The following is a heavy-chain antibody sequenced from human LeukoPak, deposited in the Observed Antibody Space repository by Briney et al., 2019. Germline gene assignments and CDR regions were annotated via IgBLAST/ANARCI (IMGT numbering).Heavy chain of an antibody. J-gene: IGHJ4*02. Sequence: GGSLRLSCAASGFTFISYGMHWVRHAPGKGLEWVAFIRSDGSIKYYIDSVKGRFTISRDNSRNTLYLQMNTLRADDTAVYYCARSWPPPAAGFDYWGQGTLVTVSS. D-gene: IGHD6-13*01. CDR1: GFTFISYG. CDR3: ARSWPPPAAGFDY. CDR2: IRSDGSIK. V-gene: IGHV3-30*02.